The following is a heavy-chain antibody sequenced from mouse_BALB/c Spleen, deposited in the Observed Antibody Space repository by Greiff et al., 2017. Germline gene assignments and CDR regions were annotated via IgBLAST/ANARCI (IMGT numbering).Heavy chain of an antibody. CDR2: IYPGDGDT. D-gene: IGHD1-2*01. Sequence: QVQLQQSGAELVRPGSSVKISCKASGYAFSSYWMNWVKQRPGQGLEWIGQIYPGDGDTNYNGKFKGKATLTADKSSSTAYMQLSSLTSEDSAVYFCARSRLRPAWFAYWGQGTLVTVSA. V-gene: IGHV1-80*01. CDR3: ARSRLRPAWFAY. J-gene: IGHJ3*01. CDR1: GYAFSSYW.